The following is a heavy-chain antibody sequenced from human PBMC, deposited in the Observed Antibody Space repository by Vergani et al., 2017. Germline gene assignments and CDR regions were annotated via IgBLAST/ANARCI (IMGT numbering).Heavy chain of an antibody. J-gene: IGHJ4*02. CDR2: ISSSSSYI. CDR3: ASLHGGLLDY. D-gene: IGHD3-16*01. V-gene: IGHV3-21*01. CDR1: GFTFSSYS. Sequence: EVQLVESGGGLVKPGGSLRLSCAASGFTFSSYSMNWVRQAPGTGLEWVTSISSSSSYIYYADSVKGRFTISRDNAKNSLYLQMNSLRAEDTAVYYCASLHGGLLDYWGEGTLVTVSS.